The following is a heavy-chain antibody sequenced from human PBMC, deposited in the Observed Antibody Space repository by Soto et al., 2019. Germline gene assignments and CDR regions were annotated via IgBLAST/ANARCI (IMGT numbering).Heavy chain of an antibody. J-gene: IGHJ4*02. Sequence: PGGSLRLSCAASGFTFSSYTMSWVRQAPGKGLEWVSAISSSSSYIYYADSVKGRFTISRDNAKNSLYLQMNSLRAEDTAVYYCARDSEQLVLDYWGQGTLVTVSS. CDR3: ARDSEQLVLDY. V-gene: IGHV3-21*01. D-gene: IGHD6-6*01. CDR1: GFTFSSYT. CDR2: ISSSSSYI.